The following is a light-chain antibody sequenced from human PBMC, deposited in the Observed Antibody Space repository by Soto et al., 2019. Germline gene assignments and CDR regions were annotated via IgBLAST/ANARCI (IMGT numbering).Light chain of an antibody. CDR2: AAS. J-gene: IGKJ5*01. V-gene: IGKV1-39*01. Sequence: DSQMTQSPSTVSASGGDSVAVTCRASQSVSGWLAWYQQKPGKAPKLLIYAASSLQSGVPSRFSGSGSGTDFTLTISSLQPEDFATYYCQQSYSTLTFGQGTRLEIK. CDR3: QQSYSTLT. CDR1: QSVSGW.